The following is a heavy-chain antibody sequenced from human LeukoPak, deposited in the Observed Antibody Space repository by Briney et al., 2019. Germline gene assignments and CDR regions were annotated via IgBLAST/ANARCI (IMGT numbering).Heavy chain of an antibody. D-gene: IGHD4-17*01. CDR3: TRVHGDYVPYYYYGMDV. J-gene: IGHJ6*02. CDR2: IRSKAYGGTT. Sequence: GGSLRLSCTASGFTFGDYAMSWVRQAPGKGLEWVGFIRSKAYGGTTEYAASVKGRFTISRDDSKSIAYLQMNSLKIEDTAVYYCTRVHGDYVPYYYYGMDVWGQGTTVTVSS. CDR1: GFTFGDYA. V-gene: IGHV3-49*04.